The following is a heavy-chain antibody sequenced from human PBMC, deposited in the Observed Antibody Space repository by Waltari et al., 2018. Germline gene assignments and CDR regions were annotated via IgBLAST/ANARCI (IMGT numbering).Heavy chain of an antibody. CDR1: GFTFSSYA. J-gene: IGHJ4*02. Sequence: EVQLLESGGGLVQPGGSLRLSCAASGFTFSSYAMIWVRQAPGKGLEWVSAISGSGGRTDDADSVKGLLTIARDNYKNTLYLQRNRLRAEETDVYYCAKDRRGSLWGYFDYWGQGTLVTVSS. CDR2: ISGSGGRT. CDR3: AKDRRGSLWGYFDY. D-gene: IGHD3-16*01. V-gene: IGHV3-23*01.